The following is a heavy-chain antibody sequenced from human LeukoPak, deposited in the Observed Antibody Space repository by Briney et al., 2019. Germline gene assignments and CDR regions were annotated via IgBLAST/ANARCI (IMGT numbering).Heavy chain of an antibody. CDR2: ISSSSNYI. Sequence: DPGRSLRLSCAASGFTFSSYTMNWVRQAPGEGLEWVSSISSSSNYIYYADSVKGRFTISRDNAKNSLYLQMNSLRAEDTAVYYCARGGSAFDIWGQGTMVTVSS. D-gene: IGHD3-16*01. CDR3: ARGGSAFDI. CDR1: GFTFSSYT. V-gene: IGHV3-21*01. J-gene: IGHJ3*02.